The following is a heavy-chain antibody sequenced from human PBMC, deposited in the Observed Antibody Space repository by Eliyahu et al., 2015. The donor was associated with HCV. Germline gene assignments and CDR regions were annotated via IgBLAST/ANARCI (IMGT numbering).Heavy chain of an antibody. D-gene: IGHD6-6*01. CDR2: VSGGGEKL. CDR1: GFTFSNFA. Sequence: EVQLLESGGGLLQPGGSLRLSCAATGFTFSNFAMSWVRQAPGKGLEWVSGVSGGGEKLYYADSVKGRFTISRDNSKNTVHLQMNSLRAEDTAVYFCAKESGYSDSSIFFDWGQGTLVTVSS. J-gene: IGHJ4*02. V-gene: IGHV3-23*01. CDR3: AKESGYSDSSIFFD.